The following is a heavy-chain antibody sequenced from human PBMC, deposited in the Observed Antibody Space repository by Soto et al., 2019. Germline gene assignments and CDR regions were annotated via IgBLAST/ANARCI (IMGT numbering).Heavy chain of an antibody. CDR2: IYSGGST. J-gene: IGHJ6*02. V-gene: IGHV3-53*01. Sequence: GGSLRLSCAASGFTVSSNYMGWVRQAPGKGLEWVSVIYSGGSTYYADSVKGRFTISRDNSKNTLYLQMNSLRAEDTAVYYCAREVGYFYGMDVWGQGTTVTVSS. CDR3: AREVGYFYGMDV. D-gene: IGHD3-22*01. CDR1: GFTVSSNY.